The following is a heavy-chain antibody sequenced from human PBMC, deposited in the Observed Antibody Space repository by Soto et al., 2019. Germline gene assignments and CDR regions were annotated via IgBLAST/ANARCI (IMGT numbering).Heavy chain of an antibody. CDR1: GGYVRGGCYY. D-gene: IGHD3-22*01. CDR2: IYYSGST. V-gene: IGHV4-61*01. J-gene: IGHJ4*02. Sequence: SETLSLNCTVSGGYVRGGCYYWSWVRQPPGKGLEWFGYIYYSGSTNYNPSLKSRVTISVDTSKNQFSLKLSSVTAADTAVYYCARGTYYYDSSGYYGSPTWFDYWGQGTLVTVSS. CDR3: ARGTYYYDSSGYYGSPTWFDY.